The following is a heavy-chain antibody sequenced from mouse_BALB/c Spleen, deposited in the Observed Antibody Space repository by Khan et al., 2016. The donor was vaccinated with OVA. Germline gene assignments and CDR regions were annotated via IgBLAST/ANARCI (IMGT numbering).Heavy chain of an antibody. Sequence: EVELVESGGGLVQPGGSRKLSCAASGFTFSNFGMHWIRQAPEKGLEWVAYISSGSGTIYYADTVKGRFTVSRDNPKNTLFLQMTSLRSEDTAIYYCARRRIYDGYYGGALDYWGQGDSVTVSS. CDR2: ISSGSGTI. V-gene: IGHV5-17*02. D-gene: IGHD2-3*01. CDR3: ARRRIYDGYYGGALDY. J-gene: IGHJ4*01. CDR1: GFTFSNFG.